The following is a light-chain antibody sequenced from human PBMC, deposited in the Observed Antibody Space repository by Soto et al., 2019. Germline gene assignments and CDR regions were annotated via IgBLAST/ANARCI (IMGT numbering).Light chain of an antibody. CDR2: RNN. V-gene: IGLV1-47*01. CDR3: AAWDDSLSGVV. Sequence: QSALTQPPSASGTPGQRVTISCSGSSSKIGSNYVYWYQQLPGTAPKLLIYRNNQRPSGVPDRFSGSKSGTSASLAISGFRSEDEADYYCAAWDDSLSGVVFGGGTKVTVL. J-gene: IGLJ2*01. CDR1: SSKIGSNY.